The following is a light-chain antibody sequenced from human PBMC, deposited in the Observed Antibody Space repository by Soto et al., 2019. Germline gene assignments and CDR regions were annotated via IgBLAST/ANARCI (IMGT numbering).Light chain of an antibody. V-gene: IGLV2-8*01. CDR3: KSYTGINNWV. CDR1: SSDVGGYNY. Sequence: QSALTQPPSASGSPGQSVTISCTGTSSDVGGYNYVSWYKQHPGKAPKVMIYEVNKRPSGVPDRFSGSKSGNTASLTISGLQAEDEADYYCKSYTGINNWVFGGGTQLTVL. J-gene: IGLJ3*02. CDR2: EVN.